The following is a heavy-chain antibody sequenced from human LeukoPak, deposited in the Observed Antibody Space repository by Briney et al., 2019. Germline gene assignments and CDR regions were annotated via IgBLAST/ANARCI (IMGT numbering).Heavy chain of an antibody. CDR2: INPNSGGT. CDR3: ARGGIYGDYGPEYFQH. D-gene: IGHD4-17*01. V-gene: IGHV1-2*04. J-gene: IGHJ1*01. CDR1: GYTFTGYY. Sequence: ASVKVSCKASGYTFTGYYMHWVRQAPGQGLEWMGWINPNSGGTNYAQKFQGWVTMTRDTSISTAYMELSRLRSDDTAVYYCARGGIYGDYGPEYFQHWGQGTLVTVSS.